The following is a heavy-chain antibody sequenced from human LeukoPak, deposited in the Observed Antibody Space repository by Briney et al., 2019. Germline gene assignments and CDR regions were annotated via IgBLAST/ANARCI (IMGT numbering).Heavy chain of an antibody. CDR3: ARDPQQLTYLFDY. CDR1: GYTFTSYA. CDR2: INAGNGNT. J-gene: IGHJ4*02. V-gene: IGHV1-3*01. Sequence: ASVKVSCKASGYTFTSYAMHWVRQAPGQRLEWMGWINAGNGNTKYSQKFQGRVTITRDTSASTAYMELSSLRSEDTAVYYCARDPQQLTYLFDYWGQGTLVTVSS. D-gene: IGHD6-13*01.